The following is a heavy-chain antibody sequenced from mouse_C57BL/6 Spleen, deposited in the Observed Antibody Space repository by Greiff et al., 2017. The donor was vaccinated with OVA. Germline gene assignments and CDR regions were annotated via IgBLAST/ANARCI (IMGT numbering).Heavy chain of an antibody. J-gene: IGHJ1*03. Sequence: EVKLVESGPGLVKPSQSLSLTCSVTGYSITSGYYWNWLRQFPGNKLEWMGYISYDGSNNYNPSLKNRISITRDTTKNQFFLKLNSVTTEDTATYYCARGWYFDVWGTGTTVTVSS. CDR2: ISYDGSN. CDR3: ARGWYFDV. V-gene: IGHV3-6*01. CDR1: GYSITSGYY.